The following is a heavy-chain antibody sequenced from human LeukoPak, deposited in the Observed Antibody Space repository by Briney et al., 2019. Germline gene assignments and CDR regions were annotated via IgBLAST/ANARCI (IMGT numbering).Heavy chain of an antibody. Sequence: GESPRLSCAASGFAVSSNDMSWVRQAPGKGLKWVSTIYVGGRTYYADSVKGRFTISRDDSKNMVYLQMNSLRAEDTATYFCARDLGDGEFDSWGQGTLVTVSS. CDR2: IYVGGRT. V-gene: IGHV3-53*01. J-gene: IGHJ4*02. CDR1: GFAVSSND. CDR3: ARDLGDGEFDS. D-gene: IGHD3-10*01.